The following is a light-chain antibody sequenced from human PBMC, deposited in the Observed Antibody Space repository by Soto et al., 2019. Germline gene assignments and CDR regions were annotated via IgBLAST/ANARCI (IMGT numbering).Light chain of an antibody. J-gene: IGKJ5*01. CDR1: QSVGSIY. Sequence: EIVLTQSPGTLSLSPGERATLSCRASQSVGSIYLAWYQQRPGQAPRLLIYGASSRATGIPVRFSGSGSGTDFTLTISRLEPEDCAIYYCQQYGSSPITFGQGTRLEIK. V-gene: IGKV3-20*01. CDR2: GAS. CDR3: QQYGSSPIT.